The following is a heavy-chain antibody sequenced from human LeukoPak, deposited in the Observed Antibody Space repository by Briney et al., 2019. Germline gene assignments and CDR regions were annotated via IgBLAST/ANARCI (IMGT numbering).Heavy chain of an antibody. J-gene: IGHJ1*01. CDR3: ARDRYSSDQRGIGAEYFQH. CDR1: GYTFTGYY. CDR2: INPNSGGT. D-gene: IGHD6-19*01. V-gene: IGHV1-2*02. Sequence: ASVKVSCKASGYTFTGYYMHWVRQAPGQGLEWMGWINPNSGGTNYAQKFQGRVTMTRDTSISTAYMELSRLRSDDTAVYYCARDRYSSDQRGIGAEYFQHWGQGTLVTVSS.